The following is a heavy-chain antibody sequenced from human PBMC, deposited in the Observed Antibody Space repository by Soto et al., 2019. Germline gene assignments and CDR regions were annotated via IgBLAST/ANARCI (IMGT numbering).Heavy chain of an antibody. Sequence: QVQLQESGPGLVKPSQTLSLTCTVSGGSISSGGYYWSWIRQHPGKGLEWIGYIYYSGSTYYNPSLKSRVTISVDPSKNQFSLKLSSVTAADTAVYYCARDQNGVHGGYNWFDPWGQGTLVTVSS. J-gene: IGHJ5*02. V-gene: IGHV4-31*03. CDR1: GGSISSGGYY. CDR3: ARDQNGVHGGYNWFDP. CDR2: IYYSGST. D-gene: IGHD4-17*01.